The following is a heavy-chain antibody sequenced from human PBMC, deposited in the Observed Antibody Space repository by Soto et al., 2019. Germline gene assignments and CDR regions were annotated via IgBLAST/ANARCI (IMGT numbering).Heavy chain of an antibody. D-gene: IGHD2-21*02. V-gene: IGHV3-23*01. CDR2: ISGSGGDT. CDR3: AKVRVPTVVTECDY. CDR1: GFTFSSYA. J-gene: IGHJ4*02. Sequence: VQLLESGGGLVQPGGSLRLSCAVSGFTFSSYAMSWVRQAPGKGLEWVSAISGSGGDTYYADSVEGRFTISRDNSKYTLYLQMNSLRAEDTAVYYCAKVRVPTVVTECDYWGQGTLVIVSS.